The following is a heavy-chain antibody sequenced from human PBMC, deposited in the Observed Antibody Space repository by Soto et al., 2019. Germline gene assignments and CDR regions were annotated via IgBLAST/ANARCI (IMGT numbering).Heavy chain of an antibody. D-gene: IGHD6-25*01. CDR3: AKAMGVAAGFDY. CDR1: GFTFSSYG. CDR2: IWYDGSNK. V-gene: IGHV3-33*06. J-gene: IGHJ4*02. Sequence: GGSLRLSCAASGFTFSSYGMHWVRQAPGKGLEWVAVIWYDGSNKYYADSVKGRFTISRDNSKNTLYLQMNSLRAEDTAVYYCAKAMGVAAGFDYWGQGTLVTVSS.